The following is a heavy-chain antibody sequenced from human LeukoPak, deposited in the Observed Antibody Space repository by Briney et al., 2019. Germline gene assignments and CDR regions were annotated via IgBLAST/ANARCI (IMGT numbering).Heavy chain of an antibody. CDR3: AKDRWGAVASFDY. CDR1: GFTFSSYG. V-gene: IGHV3-23*01. Sequence: GGSLRLSCAASGFTFSSYGMSWVRQAPGKGLEWVSGISGSGTNTNYADSVKGRFTISRDNSKNTLYLQMNSLRAEDTAVYYCAKDRWGAVASFDYWGQGTLVTVSS. CDR2: ISGSGTNT. D-gene: IGHD6-19*01. J-gene: IGHJ4*02.